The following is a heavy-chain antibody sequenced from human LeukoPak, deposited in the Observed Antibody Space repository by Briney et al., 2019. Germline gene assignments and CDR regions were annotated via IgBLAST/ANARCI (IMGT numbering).Heavy chain of an antibody. J-gene: IGHJ2*01. CDR2: IRYDGSNK. CDR1: GFTFSSYG. Sequence: PGGSLRLSCAASGFTFSSYGMHWVRQAPGKGLEWVAFIRYDGSNKYYADSVKGRFTISKDNSKNTLYLQMNSLRAEDTAVYYCAKVAYCSSTSCWNSWYFDLWGRGTLVTVSS. V-gene: IGHV3-30*02. CDR3: AKVAYCSSTSCWNSWYFDL. D-gene: IGHD2-2*01.